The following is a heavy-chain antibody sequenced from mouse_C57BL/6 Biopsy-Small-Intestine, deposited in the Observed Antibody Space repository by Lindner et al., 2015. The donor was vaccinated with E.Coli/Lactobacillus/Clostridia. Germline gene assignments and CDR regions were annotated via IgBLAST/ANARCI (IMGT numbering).Heavy chain of an antibody. D-gene: IGHD3-2*02. CDR3: ARRGISGYVYFDY. CDR2: IYPRSGNT. CDR1: GYTFTSYG. V-gene: IGHV1-81*01. Sequence: VQLQESGAELARPGASVKLSCKASGYTFTSYGISWVKQGIGQGLEWIGEIYPRSGNTYYNEKFKGKATLTADKSSSTAYMELRNLTSEDSAVYFCARRGISGYVYFDYWGQGTTLTVSS. J-gene: IGHJ2*01.